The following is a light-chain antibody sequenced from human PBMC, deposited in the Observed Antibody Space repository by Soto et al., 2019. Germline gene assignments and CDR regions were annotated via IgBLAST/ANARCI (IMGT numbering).Light chain of an antibody. J-gene: IGLJ3*02. CDR1: SGHSSYA. Sequence: QLVLTQSPSASASLGASVKLTCTLSSGHSSYAIAWHQQQPEKGPRYLMKLNSDGSHSKGDGIPDRFSGSSSEAERYLTISSLQSEDEADYYCQTWGTGIQGVFGGGTKVTVL. CDR3: QTWGTGIQGV. V-gene: IGLV4-69*01. CDR2: LNSDGSH.